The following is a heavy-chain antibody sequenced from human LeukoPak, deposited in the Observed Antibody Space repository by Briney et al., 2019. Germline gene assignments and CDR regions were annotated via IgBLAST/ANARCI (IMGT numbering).Heavy chain of an antibody. Sequence: PSETLSLTCTVSGGSISSSSYYWGWIRQPPGKGLEWIGSIYYSGSTYYNPSLKSRVTISVDTSKNQFSLKLSSVTAADTAVYYRARSNDPWSLALFDYWGQGTLVTVSS. CDR1: GGSISSSSYY. J-gene: IGHJ4*02. CDR2: IYYSGST. CDR3: ARSNDPWSLALFDY. V-gene: IGHV4-39*01. D-gene: IGHD1-26*01.